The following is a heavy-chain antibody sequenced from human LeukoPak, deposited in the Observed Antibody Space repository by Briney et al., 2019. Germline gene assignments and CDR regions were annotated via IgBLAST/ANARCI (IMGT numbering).Heavy chain of an antibody. CDR1: GFTFSTYD. J-gene: IGHJ3*02. CDR2: IGTAGDT. V-gene: IGHV3-13*01. CDR3: AGSNPITFGGVTRSDAFDI. D-gene: IGHD3-16*01. Sequence: GGSLRLSCAASGFTFSTYDMHWVPQTTGKGLEWVSAIGTAGDTYYPSSVKGRFTISRENAKNSLYLQMNSLRAGDTAVYYCAGSNPITFGGVTRSDAFDIWGQGTMVTVSS.